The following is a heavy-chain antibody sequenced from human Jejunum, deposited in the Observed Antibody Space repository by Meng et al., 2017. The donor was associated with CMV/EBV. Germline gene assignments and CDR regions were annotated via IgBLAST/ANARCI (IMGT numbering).Heavy chain of an antibody. CDR3: GRWASTSRRGYYYYIVDV. V-gene: IGHV3-21*01. J-gene: IGHJ6*02. CDR2: ITSSSSYI. D-gene: IGHD2-2*01. CDR1: FSSYS. Sequence: FSSYSMNWVRQAPGKGLEWVSSITSSSSYIYYADSVKGRFTISRDNANNSLYLELNSLRGDDTAVYYCGRWASTSRRGYYYYIVDVWGQGTTVTVSS.